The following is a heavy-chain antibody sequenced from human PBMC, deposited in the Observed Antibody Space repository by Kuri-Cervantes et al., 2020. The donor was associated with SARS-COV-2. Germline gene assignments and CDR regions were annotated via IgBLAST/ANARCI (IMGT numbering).Heavy chain of an antibody. D-gene: IGHD3-10*01. CDR3: ARGDYGSGSYVARERYYYYYYMDV. V-gene: IGHV1-69*05. Sequence: SVKVSCKASGGTFSSYAISWVRQAPGQGLEWMGGIIPIFGTANYAQKFQGRVTITTDESTSTAYMELSGLRSEDTAIYYCARGDYGSGSYVARERYYYYYYMDVWGKGTTVPSP. CDR2: IIPIFGTA. CDR1: GGTFSSYA. J-gene: IGHJ6*03.